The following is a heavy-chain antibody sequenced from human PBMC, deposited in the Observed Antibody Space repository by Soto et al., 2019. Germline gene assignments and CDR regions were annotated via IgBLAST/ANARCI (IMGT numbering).Heavy chain of an antibody. V-gene: IGHV3-13*01. D-gene: IGHD6-19*01. J-gene: IGHJ3*02. Sequence: EVQLVESGGGLVQPGGSLRLSCAASGFTFSSYDMHWVRQATGKGLEWVSAIGTAGDTYYPGSVKGRFTISRENAKNSLYLQMNSLRAGDTAVYYCAREVSIAVAGRGAFDIWGQGTIVTVSS. CDR2: IGTAGDT. CDR3: AREVSIAVAGRGAFDI. CDR1: GFTFSSYD.